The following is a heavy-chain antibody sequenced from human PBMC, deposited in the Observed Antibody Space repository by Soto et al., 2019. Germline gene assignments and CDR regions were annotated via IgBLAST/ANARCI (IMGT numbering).Heavy chain of an antibody. CDR1: GYSISSGYY. V-gene: IGHV4-38-2*01. J-gene: IGHJ5*02. CDR3: ARAHNWFDP. Sequence: PXGTLSLTCAVSGYSISSGYYWCWIRQPPGKGLEWIGSIYHSGSTYYNPSLKSRVTISVDTSKNQFSLKLSSVTAADTAVYYCARAHNWFDPWGQGTLVTVSS. CDR2: IYHSGST.